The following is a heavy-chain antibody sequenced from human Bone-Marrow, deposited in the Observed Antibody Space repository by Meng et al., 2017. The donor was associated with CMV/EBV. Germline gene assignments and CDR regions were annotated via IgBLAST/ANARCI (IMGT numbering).Heavy chain of an antibody. V-gene: IGHV3-30-3*02. Sequence: GESLKISCAASGFTFSSYAMHWVRQAPGKGLEWVAVISYDGSNKYYADSVKGRFTISRDNSKNTLYLQMNSLRAEDTAVYYCAKRRFDPWGQGTLVTVSS. CDR2: ISYDGSNK. J-gene: IGHJ5*02. CDR3: AKRRFDP. CDR1: GFTFSSYA.